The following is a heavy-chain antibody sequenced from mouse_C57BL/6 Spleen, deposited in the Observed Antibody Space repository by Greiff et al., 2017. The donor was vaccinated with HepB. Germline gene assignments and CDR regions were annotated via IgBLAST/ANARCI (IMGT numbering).Heavy chain of an antibody. Sequence: EVKLMESGGGLVKPGGSLKLSCAASGFTFSSYAMSWVRQTPEKRLEWVATISDGGSYTYYPDNVKGRFTISSDNAKNNLYLQMSHLKSEDTAMYYCARGGKGFDYWGQGTTLTVSS. CDR2: ISDGGSYT. CDR3: ARGGKGFDY. J-gene: IGHJ2*01. D-gene: IGHD2-1*01. CDR1: GFTFSSYA. V-gene: IGHV5-4*03.